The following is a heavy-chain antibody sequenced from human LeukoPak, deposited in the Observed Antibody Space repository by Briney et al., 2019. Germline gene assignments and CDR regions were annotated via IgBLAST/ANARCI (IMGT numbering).Heavy chain of an antibody. Sequence: GGSLRLSCAASGFTFDAYAMSWVRQAPGKGLEWVSSIRRAGDYTGDTTYYADSVQGRFTISRDDSKNTLYLQMNSLRAEDTAIYYCAKSPEHGFFFDYWGQGTLVTVSS. J-gene: IGHJ4*02. CDR2: IRRAGDYTGDTT. D-gene: IGHD2-21*01. V-gene: IGHV3-23*01. CDR1: GFTFDAYA. CDR3: AKSPEHGFFFDY.